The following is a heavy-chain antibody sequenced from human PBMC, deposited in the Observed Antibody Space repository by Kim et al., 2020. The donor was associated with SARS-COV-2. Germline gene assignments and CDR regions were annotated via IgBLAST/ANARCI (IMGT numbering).Heavy chain of an antibody. V-gene: IGHV3-33*01. D-gene: IGHD2-2*01. J-gene: IGHJ4*02. CDR2: IWYDGSNK. Sequence: GGSLRLSCAASGFTFSSYGMHWVRQAPDKGLEWVAVIWYDGSNKYYADSVKGRFTISRDNSKNTLYLQMNSLRAEDTAVYYCAREDIVVVPAIDYWGQGTLVTVSS. CDR1: GFTFSSYG. CDR3: AREDIVVVPAIDY.